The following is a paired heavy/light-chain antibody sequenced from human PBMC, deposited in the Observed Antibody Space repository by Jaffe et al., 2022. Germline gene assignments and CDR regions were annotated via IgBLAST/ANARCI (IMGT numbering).Light chain of an antibody. J-gene: IGKJ5*01. V-gene: IGKV3-20*01. CDR2: GAS. CDR3: QQYGSSSIT. Sequence: EIVLTQSPGTLSLSPGERATLSCRASQSVSSSYLAWYQQKPGQAPRLLIYGASSRATGIPDRFSGSGSGTDFTLTISRLEPEDFAVYYCQQYGSSSITFGQGTRLEIK. CDR1: QSVSSSY.
Heavy chain of an antibody. J-gene: IGHJ4*02. CDR1: GFTFSNAW. CDR2: IKSKTDGGTT. D-gene: IGHD2-2*01. Sequence: EVQLVESGGGLVKPGGSLRLSCAASGFTFSNAWMSWVRQAPGKGLEWVGRIKSKTDGGTTDYAAPVKGRFTISRDDSKNTLYLQMNSLKTEDTAVYYCTTDGRLGYCSSTSCYEGIGFDYWGQGTLVTVSS. V-gene: IGHV3-15*01. CDR3: TTDGRLGYCSSTSCYEGIGFDY.